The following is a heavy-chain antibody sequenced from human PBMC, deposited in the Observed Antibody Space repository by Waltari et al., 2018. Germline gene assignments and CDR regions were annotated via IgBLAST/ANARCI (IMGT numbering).Heavy chain of an antibody. V-gene: IGHV1-69*10. CDR1: GGTFSSYA. CDR2: IIPILGIA. J-gene: IGHJ5*02. CDR3: ARDLEYYYGSGSTYNWFDP. D-gene: IGHD3-10*01. Sequence: QVQLVQSGAEVKKPGSSVKVSCKASGGTFSSYAISWVRQAPGQGLEWMGGIIPILGIANNAQKFQGRVTITADKSTSTAYMELSSLRSEDTAVYYCARDLEYYYGSGSTYNWFDPWGQGTLVTVSS.